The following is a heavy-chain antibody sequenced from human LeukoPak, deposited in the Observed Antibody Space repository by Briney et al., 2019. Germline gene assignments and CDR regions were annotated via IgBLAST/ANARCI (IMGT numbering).Heavy chain of an antibody. J-gene: IGHJ3*02. Sequence: SETLSLTCAVSGYSISSGYYWGWIRQPPGKGLERIGSIYHSGSTYYNPSLKSRVTISVDTFKNQFSLKLSSVTAADTAVYYCAKRYYEANAFDIWGQGTMVTVSS. D-gene: IGHD3-3*01. V-gene: IGHV4-38-2*01. CDR1: GYSISSGYY. CDR3: AKRYYEANAFDI. CDR2: IYHSGST.